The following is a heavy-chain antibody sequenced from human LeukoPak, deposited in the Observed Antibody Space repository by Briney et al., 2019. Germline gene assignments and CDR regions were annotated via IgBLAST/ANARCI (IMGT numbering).Heavy chain of an antibody. CDR2: ISGSGGST. J-gene: IGHJ4*02. D-gene: IGHD6-19*01. Sequence: GASLRLSCAASGFTFSSYAMSWVRQAPGKGLEWVSAISGSGGSTYYADSVKGRFTISRDNSKNTLYLQMNSLRAEGTAVYYCAGIAVAGTSLDYWGQGTLVTVSS. CDR3: AGIAVAGTSLDY. CDR1: GFTFSSYA. V-gene: IGHV3-23*01.